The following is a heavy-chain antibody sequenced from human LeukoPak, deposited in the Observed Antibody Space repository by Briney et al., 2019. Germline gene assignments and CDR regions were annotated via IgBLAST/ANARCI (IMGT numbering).Heavy chain of an antibody. CDR1: GFTFSSYS. CDR3: ARDLLTTVTPHFVDF. D-gene: IGHD4-17*01. Sequence: GGSLRHSCAASGFTFSSYSMNWVRQAPGKGLEWVSSISSSSSYIYYADSVKGRFTISRDNAKNSLYLQMNSLRAEDTAVYYCARDLLTTVTPHFVDFWGEGTLVTVSS. V-gene: IGHV3-21*01. CDR2: ISSSSSYI. J-gene: IGHJ4*02.